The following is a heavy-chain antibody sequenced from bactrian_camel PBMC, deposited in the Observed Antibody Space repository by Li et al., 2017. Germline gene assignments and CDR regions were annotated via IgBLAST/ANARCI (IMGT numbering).Heavy chain of an antibody. CDR1: GYIYNIGC. D-gene: IGHD3*01. V-gene: IGHV3-3*01. CDR2: IYRRDGST. CDR3: AADWGTYCYSTVGPRKADFVY. J-gene: IGHJ6*01. Sequence: HVQLVESGGGSVQAGGSLRLSCAASGYIYNIGCMGWFRQTPGMEREADAAIYRRDGSTWYADSVKGRITISQDIAISQGIGKNTVLLHMNNLQPEDTVVYYCAADWGTYCYSTVGPRKADFVYWGQGTQVTVS.